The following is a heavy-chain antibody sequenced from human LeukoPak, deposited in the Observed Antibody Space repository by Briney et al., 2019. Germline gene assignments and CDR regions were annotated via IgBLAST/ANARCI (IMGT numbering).Heavy chain of an antibody. CDR2: ISGSGGST. CDR3: AKRTIFDGYFDY. D-gene: IGHD3-3*01. Sequence: GGSLRLSCAASGFTFSSYAMSWVRQAPGKGLEWVSAISGSGGSTYYADSVKGRFTTSRDNSKNTLYLQMNSLRAEDTAVYYCAKRTIFDGYFDYWGQGTLVTVSS. V-gene: IGHV3-23*01. J-gene: IGHJ4*02. CDR1: GFTFSSYA.